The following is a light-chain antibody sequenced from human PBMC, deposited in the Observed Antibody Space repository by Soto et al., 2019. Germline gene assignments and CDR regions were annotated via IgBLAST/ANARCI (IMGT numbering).Light chain of an antibody. CDR3: SSYTSGSTWV. Sequence: QSALTQPASVSGSPGQSITISCTGTSSDVGAYNYVSWYQQHPGKAPKLMIYEVSNRPSGVSNRFSGSKSGNTASLTISGXXXXXXXXYYCSSYTSGSTWVFGGGTKLTV. CDR1: SSDVGAYNY. V-gene: IGLV2-14*01. CDR2: EVS. J-gene: IGLJ3*02.